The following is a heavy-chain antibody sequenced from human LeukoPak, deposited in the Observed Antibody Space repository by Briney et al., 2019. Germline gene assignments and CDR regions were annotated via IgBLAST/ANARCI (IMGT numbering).Heavy chain of an antibody. Sequence: SETLSLTCAVYGGSFSGYYWSWIRQPAGKGLEWIGRIYTSGSTNYNPSLKSRVTISIDTSKKQFSLKLRSVTAADTAVYYCARDSRSYGYDYWGQGTLVTVSS. J-gene: IGHJ4*02. CDR2: IYTSGST. CDR3: ARDSRSYGYDY. D-gene: IGHD5-18*01. V-gene: IGHV4-4*07. CDR1: GGSFSGYY.